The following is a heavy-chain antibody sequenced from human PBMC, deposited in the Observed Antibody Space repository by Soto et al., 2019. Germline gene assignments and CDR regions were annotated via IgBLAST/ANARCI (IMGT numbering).Heavy chain of an antibody. CDR3: ARDNYDILTGLNWFDP. J-gene: IGHJ5*02. V-gene: IGHV4-30-2*01. CDR1: GGSISSGGYS. D-gene: IGHD3-9*01. CDR2: IYHSGST. Sequence: PSETLSLTCAVSGGSISSGGYSWSWIRQPPGKGLEWIGYIYHSGSTYYNPSLKSRVTISVDRSKNQFSLKLSSVTAADTAAYYCARDNYDILTGLNWFDPWGQGTLVTVSS.